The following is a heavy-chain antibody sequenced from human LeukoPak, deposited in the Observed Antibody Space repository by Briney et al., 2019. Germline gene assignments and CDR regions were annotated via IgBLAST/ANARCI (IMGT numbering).Heavy chain of an antibody. CDR2: IYYSGST. Sequence: SETPSLTCTVSGGSISSSSYYWGWIRQPPGKGLEWIGSIYYSGSTYYNPSLKSRVTISVDTSKNQFSLKVTSVTAADTAVYYCAKRRGPESGSYDYFDPWGQGTLVTVSS. CDR3: AKRRGPESGSYDYFDP. V-gene: IGHV4-39*01. CDR1: GGSISSSSYY. D-gene: IGHD1-26*01. J-gene: IGHJ5*02.